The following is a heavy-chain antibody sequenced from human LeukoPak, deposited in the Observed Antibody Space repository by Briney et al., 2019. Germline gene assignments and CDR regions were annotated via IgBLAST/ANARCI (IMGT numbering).Heavy chain of an antibody. CDR1: GGSISSYY. D-gene: IGHD4-17*01. J-gene: IGHJ4*02. Sequence: PSETLSLTCTVSGGSISSYYWTWVRQPVGKGLEWIGRICATGSTIYNPSLKSRVTMSKDTSRNQFSLHLTSVTAADTAVYYCARDDYDDSTRGLDYWGQGTLVAVSS. CDR2: ICATGST. V-gene: IGHV4-4*07. CDR3: ARDDYDDSTRGLDY.